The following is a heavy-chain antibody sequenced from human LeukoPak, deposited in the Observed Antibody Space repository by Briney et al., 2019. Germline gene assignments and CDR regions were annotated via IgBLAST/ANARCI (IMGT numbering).Heavy chain of an antibody. D-gene: IGHD2-15*01. CDR2: INHSGST. CDR1: GGSFSGYH. J-gene: IGHJ4*02. Sequence: KPSETLSLTCAVYGGSFSGYHWRWIRQPPGKGLEWIGEINHSGSTNYNPSLKSRVTISVDTSKNQFSLKLSSVTAADTAVYYCAGSTRYCSGGSCNPYYFDYWGQGTLVTVSS. CDR3: AGSTRYCSGGSCNPYYFDY. V-gene: IGHV4-34*01.